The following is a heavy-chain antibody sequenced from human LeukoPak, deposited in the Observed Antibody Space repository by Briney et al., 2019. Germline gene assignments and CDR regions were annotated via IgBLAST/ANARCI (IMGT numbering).Heavy chain of an antibody. J-gene: IGHJ3*02. V-gene: IGHV4-59*01. Sequence: PSETLSLTCTVSGGSISSYYWSWIRQPPGKGLDWIGHIYYSGSTNYNPSLKSRVTISVDTSKNQFSLKLSSVTAADTAVYYCAREVAAAGDAFDIWGQGTMVTVSS. CDR1: GGSISSYY. CDR3: AREVAAAGDAFDI. D-gene: IGHD6-13*01. CDR2: IYYSGST.